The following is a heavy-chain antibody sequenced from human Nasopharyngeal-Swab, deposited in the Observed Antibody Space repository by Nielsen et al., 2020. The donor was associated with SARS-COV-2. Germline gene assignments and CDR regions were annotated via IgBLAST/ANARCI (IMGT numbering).Heavy chain of an antibody. CDR2: ISYDGSNK. J-gene: IGHJ3*02. V-gene: IGHV3-30*18. CDR1: GFTFSSYG. D-gene: IGHD3-3*01. Sequence: GESLKISCAASGFTFSSYGMHWVRQAPGKGLEWVAVISYDGSNKYYADSVKGRFTISRDNSKNTLYLQMNSLRAEDTAMYYCANLIFGDAFDIWGQGTMVTVSS. CDR3: ANLIFGDAFDI.